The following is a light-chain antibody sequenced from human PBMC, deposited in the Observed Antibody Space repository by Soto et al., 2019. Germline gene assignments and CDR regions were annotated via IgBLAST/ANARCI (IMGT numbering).Light chain of an antibody. J-gene: IGKJ1*01. V-gene: IGKV1-9*01. CDR2: GAS. CDR1: QGIINY. CDR3: QHYNSYSEA. Sequence: IQLTHSPSSLSASVGDRVTITFRASQGIINYLAWYQQKPGKAPKLLIYGASTLQSGVPSRFGGSGSGTDFTLTVSSLQPEDFATYYCQHYNSYSEACGQGTKVDI.